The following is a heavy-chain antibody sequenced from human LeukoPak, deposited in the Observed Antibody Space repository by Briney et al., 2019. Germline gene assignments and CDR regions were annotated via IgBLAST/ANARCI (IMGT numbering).Heavy chain of an antibody. D-gene: IGHD5-18*01. CDR3: ARGDGYSYGYYFDY. CDR2: INHSGST. V-gene: IGHV4-34*01. Sequence: SEXXXXTCAVYGGSFSGYYWSWIRQPPGKGLEWIGEINHSGSTNYNPSLTSRGTISIDTSKNQFSLKLSSVTAADTAVYYCARGDGYSYGYYFDYWGQGTLVTVSS. CDR1: GGSFSGYY. J-gene: IGHJ4*02.